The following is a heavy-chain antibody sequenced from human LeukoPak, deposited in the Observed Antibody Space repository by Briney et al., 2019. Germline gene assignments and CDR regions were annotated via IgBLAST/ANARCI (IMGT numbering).Heavy chain of an antibody. CDR3: TRVAARPSG. J-gene: IGHJ4*02. D-gene: IGHD6-6*01. CDR2: IRSKANSYAT. CDR1: GFTFSGSA. Sequence: EGSLRLSCAASGFTFSGSAIHWVRQASGKGLEWVGRIRSKANSYATAYAASVKGRFTVSRDDSKNTAYLQMNSLKTEDTAIYYCTRVAARPSGWGQGTLVTVSS. V-gene: IGHV3-73*01.